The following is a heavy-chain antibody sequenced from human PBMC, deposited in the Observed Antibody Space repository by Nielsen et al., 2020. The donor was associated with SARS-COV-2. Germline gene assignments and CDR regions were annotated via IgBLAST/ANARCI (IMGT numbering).Heavy chain of an antibody. CDR2: IWYDGSNK. CDR3: ARGNSGYDYEPSFDL. J-gene: IGHJ2*01. CDR1: GFTFSSYG. D-gene: IGHD5-12*01. V-gene: IGHV3-33*08. Sequence: GESLKISCAAPGFTFSSYGMHWVRQAPGKGLEWVAVIWYDGSNKYYADSAKGRFTISRDNSKNTLYLQMNSLRAEDTAVYYCARGNSGYDYEPSFDLWGRGTLVTVSS.